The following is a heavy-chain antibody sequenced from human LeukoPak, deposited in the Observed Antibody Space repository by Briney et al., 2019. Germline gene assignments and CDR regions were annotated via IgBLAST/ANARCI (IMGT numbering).Heavy chain of an antibody. V-gene: IGHV4-34*01. J-gene: IGHJ4*02. CDR2: ISHTGST. CDR3: ASGPRWFYRS. CDR1: SKSFSGDF. D-gene: IGHD3-10*01. Sequence: SETLSLTCAVFSKSFSGDFWSWIGQPPGKGLEWLGEISHTGSTSYNPSLYSRVTITADTSKNQFALNLSSVTAADTAVYYCASGPRWFYRSWGQGTLATVSS.